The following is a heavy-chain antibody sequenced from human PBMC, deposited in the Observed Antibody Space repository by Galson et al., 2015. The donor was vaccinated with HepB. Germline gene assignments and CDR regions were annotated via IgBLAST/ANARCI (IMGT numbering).Heavy chain of an antibody. V-gene: IGHV3-23*01. CDR1: GFTFSNYA. J-gene: IGHJ5*02. CDR3: AKDPQCGSTCINWFDP. CDR2: IYGNGGGS. Sequence: SLRLSCAASGFTFSNYAMSWVRQAPGKGLEWVSSIYGNGGGSFYADSVKGRFTISRDNSKDTLYLQMDSLRAEDTAVYYCAKDPQCGSTCINWFDPWGQGTQVTVSS. D-gene: IGHD2-15*01.